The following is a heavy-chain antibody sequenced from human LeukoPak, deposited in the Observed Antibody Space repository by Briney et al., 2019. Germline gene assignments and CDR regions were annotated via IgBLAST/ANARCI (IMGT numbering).Heavy chain of an antibody. CDR3: ARDYSDYVGAFDI. D-gene: IGHD4-11*01. Sequence: GESLKISCKGSGYSFTNYWIGWVRQMPGKGLEWMGIIYPGDSHTRYSPSFQGQVTFSVDNSITTAYLQWSSLKASDTAMYYCARDYSDYVGAFDIWGQGTMVTVSS. CDR1: GYSFTNYW. V-gene: IGHV5-51*01. CDR2: IYPGDSHT. J-gene: IGHJ3*02.